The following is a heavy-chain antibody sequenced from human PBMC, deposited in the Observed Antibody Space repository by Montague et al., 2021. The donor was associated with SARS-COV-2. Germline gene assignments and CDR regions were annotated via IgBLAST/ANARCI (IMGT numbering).Heavy chain of an antibody. V-gene: IGHV4-34*01. CDR1: GCSISGYF. J-gene: IGHJ4*03. CDR3: ARLGEGVVPAPILGVGPYYYASYLEA. CDR2: IYQSGSS. D-gene: IGHD2-2*02. Sequence: SETLSLTCAVYGCSISGYFWNLIRQPPGKGLEWIGEIYQSGSSNYNPSLKRRVTISVDTSKNQFSLKLISVTAADTAVYYCARLGEGVVPAPILGVGPYYYASYLEAWGNGALVSAAS.